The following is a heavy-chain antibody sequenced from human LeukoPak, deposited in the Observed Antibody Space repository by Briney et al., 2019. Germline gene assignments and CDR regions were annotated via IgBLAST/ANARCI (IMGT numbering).Heavy chain of an antibody. Sequence: TGGSLRLSCAASGFTFSSYAMSWVRQAPGKGLEWVSAISGSGGSTYYADSVKGRFTISRDNSKNTLYLQMNSLRAEDTAVYYCAKAISGSWYYFDYWGQGTLVTVSS. V-gene: IGHV3-23*01. CDR1: GFTFSSYA. J-gene: IGHJ4*02. CDR2: ISGSGGST. CDR3: AKAISGSWYYFDY. D-gene: IGHD6-13*01.